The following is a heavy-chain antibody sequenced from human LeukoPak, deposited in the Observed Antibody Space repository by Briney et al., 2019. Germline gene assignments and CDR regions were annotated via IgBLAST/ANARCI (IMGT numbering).Heavy chain of an antibody. D-gene: IGHD4-17*01. CDR2: ISGSSSYT. CDR3: ARDEPTEGSDGPFDY. J-gene: IGHJ4*02. V-gene: IGHV3-11*06. CDR1: GFSFSDYY. Sequence: GGSLRLSCAASGFSFSDYYMSCIRQAPGKGLEWVSYISGSSSYTNSADSVKGRFTISRDNAKNSLYLQMNSLRAEDTAVYFCARDEPTEGSDGPFDYWGQGTLVTVSS.